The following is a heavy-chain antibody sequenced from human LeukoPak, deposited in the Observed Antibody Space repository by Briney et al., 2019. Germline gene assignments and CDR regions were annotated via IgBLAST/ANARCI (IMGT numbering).Heavy chain of an antibody. Sequence: GGSLRLSCAASGFTFSGSDIHWVRQASGKGLEWIGRIKTKAESYATAYVVSVQGRFTLSRDDSKNTAFLQMNSLKTEDTAVYYCSRRMFTADWHLDLWGRGTLVTVSS. CDR1: GFTFSGSD. J-gene: IGHJ2*01. CDR2: IKTKAESYAT. V-gene: IGHV3-73*01. D-gene: IGHD3-10*02. CDR3: SRRMFTADWHLDL.